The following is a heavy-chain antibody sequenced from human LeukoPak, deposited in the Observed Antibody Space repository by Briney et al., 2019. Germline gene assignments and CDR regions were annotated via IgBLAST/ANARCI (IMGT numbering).Heavy chain of an antibody. Sequence: PGGSLRLSCAASGFTFSSYGMHWVRQAPGKGLEWVAFIRYDGSNKYYADSVKGRFTISRDNSKNTLYLQMNSLRAEDTAVYYCARNSPGYSSGWYAYWGQGTVVTVSS. CDR3: ARNSPGYSSGWYAY. V-gene: IGHV3-30*02. CDR1: GFTFSSYG. CDR2: IRYDGSNK. D-gene: IGHD6-19*01. J-gene: IGHJ4*02.